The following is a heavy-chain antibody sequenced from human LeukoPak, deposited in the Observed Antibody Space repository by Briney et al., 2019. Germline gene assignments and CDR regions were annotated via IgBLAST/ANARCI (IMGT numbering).Heavy chain of an antibody. D-gene: IGHD6-19*01. Sequence: GGSLRLSCEASGFTFGGSAMSWVRQAPGKGLEWISDISGAGRETYYADSVKGRFTISRDNSKNTLYLQLNSLGAEDTAVYFCAKIDSPRVGWRAPFDYWGQGTLVAVSS. CDR3: AKIDSPRVGWRAPFDY. CDR2: ISGAGRET. CDR1: GFTFGGSA. V-gene: IGHV3-23*01. J-gene: IGHJ4*02.